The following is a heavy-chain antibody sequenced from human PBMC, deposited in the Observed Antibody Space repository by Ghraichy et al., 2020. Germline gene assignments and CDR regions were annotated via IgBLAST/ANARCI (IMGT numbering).Heavy chain of an antibody. CDR2: IYYSGST. CDR3: ARGGVNQNWFDP. J-gene: IGHJ5*02. D-gene: IGHD1-14*01. CDR1: GGSISSYY. Sequence: GSLRLSCTVSGGSISSYYWSWIRQPPGKGLEWIGYIYYSGSTNYNPSLKSRVTISVDTSKNQFSLKLSSVTAADTAVYYCARGGVNQNWFDPWGQGTLVTVSS. V-gene: IGHV4-59*01.